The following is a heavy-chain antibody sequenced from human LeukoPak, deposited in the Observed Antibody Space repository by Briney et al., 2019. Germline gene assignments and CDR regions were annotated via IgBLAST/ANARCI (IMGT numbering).Heavy chain of an antibody. Sequence: GGSLRLSCAASGFTVSSNYMSWVRQAPGKGLEWVSVIYSDGSTYYADSVKGRFTISRDNSKNTLYLQMNSLRAEDTAVYYCARDPPDYYDSSGPGAFDIWGQGTMVTVSS. CDR2: IYSDGST. V-gene: IGHV3-53*01. CDR3: ARDPPDYYDSSGPGAFDI. J-gene: IGHJ3*02. D-gene: IGHD3-22*01. CDR1: GFTVSSNY.